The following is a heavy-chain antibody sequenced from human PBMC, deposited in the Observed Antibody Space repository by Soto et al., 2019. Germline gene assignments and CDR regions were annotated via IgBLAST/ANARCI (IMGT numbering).Heavy chain of an antibody. CDR2: TRNKANGYTT. D-gene: IGHD4-17*01. CDR3: AREPQLTSVTVFDY. J-gene: IGHJ4*02. V-gene: IGHV3-72*01. Sequence: GGSLSLSCAASGFPLSDHYMDWVRQAPGKGLEWVGRTRNKANGYTTEYAASVKGRFTISRDDSKNSLYLQMNSLITEDTAVYYCAREPQLTSVTVFDYWGQGTPVTVSS. CDR1: GFPLSDHY.